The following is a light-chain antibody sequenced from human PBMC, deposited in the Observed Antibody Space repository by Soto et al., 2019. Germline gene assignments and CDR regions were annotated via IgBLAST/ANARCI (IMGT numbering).Light chain of an antibody. Sequence: IVLTQSPDSLAVSLGERATINCKSSQTILYSSNNKNYLAWYQQRPGQPPKLLIYWASTRESGVPDRFSGSGSGADFTLTISSLQAEDVAVYYCQQYYNTPQTFGQGTKV. V-gene: IGKV4-1*01. CDR1: QTILYSSNNKNY. J-gene: IGKJ1*01. CDR2: WAS. CDR3: QQYYNTPQT.